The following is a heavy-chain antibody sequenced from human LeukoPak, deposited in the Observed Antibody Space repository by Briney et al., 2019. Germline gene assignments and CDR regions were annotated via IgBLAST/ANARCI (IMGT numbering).Heavy chain of an antibody. Sequence: ASVKVSCKASGYTFTSYDINWVRQATGQGLEWMGWMNPNSGNTGYAQKFQGRVTMTRNTSISTAYMELSSLRSEDTAVYYCARGEWDYDINYFDYWGQGTLVTVSS. J-gene: IGHJ4*02. CDR3: ARGEWDYDINYFDY. V-gene: IGHV1-8*01. CDR1: GYTFTSYD. CDR2: MNPNSGNT. D-gene: IGHD3-22*01.